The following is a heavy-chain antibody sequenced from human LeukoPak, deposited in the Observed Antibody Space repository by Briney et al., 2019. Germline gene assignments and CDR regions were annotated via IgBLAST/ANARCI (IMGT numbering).Heavy chain of an antibody. CDR3: ARFYNGNQDFDY. J-gene: IGHJ4*02. Sequence: ASVKVSCKVSGYTLTELSMHWVRQAPGKGLEWMGGFDPEDGETIYAQKFQGRVTMTEDTSTDTAYMELSSLRPDDTAVYYCARFYNGNQDFDYWGQGTLVTVSS. D-gene: IGHD2-8*01. CDR2: FDPEDGET. CDR1: GYTLTELS. V-gene: IGHV1-24*01.